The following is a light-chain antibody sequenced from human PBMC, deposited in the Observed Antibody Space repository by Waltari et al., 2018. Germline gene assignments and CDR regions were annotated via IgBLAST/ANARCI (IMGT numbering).Light chain of an antibody. CDR3: QHYLRLPVT. V-gene: IGKV3-20*01. CDR1: QSISRT. Sequence: EIVLTQSPGTLSLSPGERATLSCRASQSISRTLVWYQKKPGQAPRLLIYAASTRATGIPDRFSGSGSGTDFCLTISRLEPEDFAVYYCQHYLRLPVTFGQGTKVEIK. J-gene: IGKJ1*01. CDR2: AAS.